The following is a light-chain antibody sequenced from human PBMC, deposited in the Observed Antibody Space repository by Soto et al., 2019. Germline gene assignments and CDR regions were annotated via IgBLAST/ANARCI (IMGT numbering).Light chain of an antibody. V-gene: IGLV2-8*01. Sequence: QSVLTQPPSASGSPGQSVPISCTGTSSDVGGYNYVSWYQQHPGKAPKLMIYEVSKRPSGVPDRFSGSKSGNTASLTVSGLQADDEADYYCSSYAGSNNLFGGGTKLTAL. CDR1: SSDVGGYNY. CDR3: SSYAGSNNL. CDR2: EVS. J-gene: IGLJ2*01.